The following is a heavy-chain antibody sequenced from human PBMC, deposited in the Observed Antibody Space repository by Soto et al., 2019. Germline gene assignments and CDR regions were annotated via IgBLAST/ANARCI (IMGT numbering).Heavy chain of an antibody. Sequence: SETLSLTCAVHIDSFTNYYWTWIRQPPGKGLEWIGEINHSGTTHYNPSLKSRVTISVDTSKNQFSLNVTSVTAADTAVYYCARGGTIFGMVTLRDYFDDRGQGTLVTVSS. CDR3: ARGGTIFGMVTLRDYFDD. CDR2: INHSGTT. D-gene: IGHD3-3*01. CDR1: IDSFTNYY. J-gene: IGHJ4*02. V-gene: IGHV4-34*01.